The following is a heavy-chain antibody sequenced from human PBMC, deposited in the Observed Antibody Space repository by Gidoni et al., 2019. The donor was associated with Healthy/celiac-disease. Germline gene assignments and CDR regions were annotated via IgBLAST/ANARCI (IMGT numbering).Heavy chain of an antibody. CDR1: GYSISSGSY. J-gene: IGHJ4*02. CDR3: ARVETIYSGYNSYYFDY. CDR2: IYHSGST. D-gene: IGHD5-12*01. Sequence: QVQLQESGPGLVKPSETLSLTCAVSGYSISSGSYWGWIRQPPGKGLEWIGSIYHSGSTYYNPSLKSRVTISVDTSKNQFSLKLSSVTAADTAVYYCARVETIYSGYNSYYFDYWGQGTLVTVSS. V-gene: IGHV4-38-2*01.